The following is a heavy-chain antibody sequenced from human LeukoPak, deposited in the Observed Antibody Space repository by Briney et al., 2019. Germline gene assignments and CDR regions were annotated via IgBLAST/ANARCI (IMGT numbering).Heavy chain of an antibody. CDR1: GGTFSSYA. CDR2: INPNSGGT. Sequence: GASVKVSCKASGGTFSSYAISWVRQAPGQGLEWMGWINPNSGGTNYAQKFQGRVTMTRDTSISTAYMELSRLRPDDTAVYYCAFDSSVDYWYGGAFDIWGQGTMVTVSS. J-gene: IGHJ3*02. D-gene: IGHD3-22*01. V-gene: IGHV1-2*02. CDR3: AFDSSVDYWYGGAFDI.